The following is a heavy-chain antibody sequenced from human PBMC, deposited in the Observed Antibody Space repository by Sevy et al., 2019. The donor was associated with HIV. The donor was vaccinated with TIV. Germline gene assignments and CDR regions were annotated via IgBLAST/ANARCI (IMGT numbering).Heavy chain of an antibody. J-gene: IGHJ5*02. CDR1: GGSFSGYY. CDR3: AGGRRVLPRAVNWFDP. D-gene: IGHD3-10*01. Sequence: SETLSLTCAVYGGSFSGYYWSWIRQPPGKGLEWIGEINHSGSTNSNPSLKSRLTISVDTFKNQFSLKLSFVTAADTAVYYCAGGRRVLPRAVNWFDPWGQGTLVTVSS. CDR2: INHSGST. V-gene: IGHV4-34*01.